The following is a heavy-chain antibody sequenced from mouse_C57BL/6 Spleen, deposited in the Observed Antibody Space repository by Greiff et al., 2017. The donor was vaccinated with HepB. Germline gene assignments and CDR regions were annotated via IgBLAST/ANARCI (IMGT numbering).Heavy chain of an antibody. D-gene: IGHD1-1*01. V-gene: IGHV1-80*01. CDR3: ARVTTVVGAMDY. CDR1: GYAFSSYW. J-gene: IGHJ4*01. CDR2: IYPGDGDT. Sequence: VQLQQSGAELVKPGASVKISCKASGYAFSSYWMNWVKQRPGKGLEWIGQIYPGDGDTNYNGKFKGKATLTADKSSSTAYMQLRSLTSEDFAVYFCARVTTVVGAMDYWGQGTSVTVSS.